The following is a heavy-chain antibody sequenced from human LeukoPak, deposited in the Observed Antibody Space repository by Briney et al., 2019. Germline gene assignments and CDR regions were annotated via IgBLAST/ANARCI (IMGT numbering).Heavy chain of an antibody. Sequence: GESLRLSCAASGFTFSSYEMNWVRQAPGKGLEWVSYISNGGSTIYYADSVKGRFTISRDNADNSLYLQMNSLRVEDTAVYYCAALSGYNYGFFDYWGQGTLVTVSS. CDR1: GFTFSSYE. D-gene: IGHD5-18*01. J-gene: IGHJ4*02. CDR3: AALSGYNYGFFDY. CDR2: ISNGGSTI. V-gene: IGHV3-48*03.